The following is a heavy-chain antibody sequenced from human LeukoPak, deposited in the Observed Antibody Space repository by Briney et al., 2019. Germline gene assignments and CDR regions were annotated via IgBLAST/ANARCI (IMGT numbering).Heavy chain of an antibody. Sequence: PGGSLRLSCAASGFTFSSYAMHWVRQAPGKGLEWVAVISYDGSNKYYADSVKGRFTISRDNSKNTLYLQMNSLRAEDTAVYYCAREMATKKLHYFDYWGQGTLVTVSP. CDR1: GFTFSSYA. D-gene: IGHD5-24*01. J-gene: IGHJ4*02. CDR3: AREMATKKLHYFDY. V-gene: IGHV3-30*01. CDR2: ISYDGSNK.